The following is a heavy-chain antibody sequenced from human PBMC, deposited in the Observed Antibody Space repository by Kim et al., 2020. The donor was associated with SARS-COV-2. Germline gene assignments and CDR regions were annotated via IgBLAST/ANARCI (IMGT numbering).Heavy chain of an antibody. CDR3: ARALRYGKGYYYGMDV. Sequence: SVKVSCKASGGTFSSYTISWVRQAPGQGLEWMGRIIPILGIANYAQKFQGRVTITADKSTSTAYMELSSLRSEDTAVYYCARALRYGKGYYYGMDVWGQGTTVTVSS. CDR2: IIPILGIA. V-gene: IGHV1-69*02. J-gene: IGHJ6*02. CDR1: GGTFSSYT. D-gene: IGHD6-13*01.